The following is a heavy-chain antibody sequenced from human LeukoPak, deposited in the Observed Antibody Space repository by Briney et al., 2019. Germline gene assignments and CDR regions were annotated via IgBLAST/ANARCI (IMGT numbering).Heavy chain of an antibody. D-gene: IGHD6-13*01. CDR3: ARSGIAAAGTIDY. CDR2: INHSGGT. CDR1: GGSFSGYY. J-gene: IGHJ4*02. V-gene: IGHV4-34*01. Sequence: NPSETLSLTCAVYGGSFSGYYWSRIRQPPGKGLEWIGEINHSGGTNYNPSLKSRVTISVDTSKNQFSLKLSSVTAADTAVYYCARSGIAAAGTIDYWGQGTLVTVSS.